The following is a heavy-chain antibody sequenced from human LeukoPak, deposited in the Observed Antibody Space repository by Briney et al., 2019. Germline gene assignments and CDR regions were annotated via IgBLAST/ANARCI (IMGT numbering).Heavy chain of an antibody. Sequence: SGTLSLTCTVSGGSISSYYWSWIRQPPGKGLEWIGYIYHSGSNNYNPSLKSRVTISVDTSKNQFSLRLGSVTAADTGVYYCAGQGVGTTLDYWGQGTLVTVSS. CDR2: IYHSGSN. CDR1: GGSISSYY. V-gene: IGHV4-59*08. D-gene: IGHD1-7*01. J-gene: IGHJ4*02. CDR3: AGQGVGTTLDY.